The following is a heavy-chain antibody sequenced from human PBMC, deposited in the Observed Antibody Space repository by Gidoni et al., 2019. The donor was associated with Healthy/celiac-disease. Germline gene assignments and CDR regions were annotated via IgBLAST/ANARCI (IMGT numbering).Heavy chain of an antibody. J-gene: IGHJ6*02. V-gene: IGHV3-30*18. D-gene: IGHD6-6*01. CDR3: AKDSGSIAGYMDV. CDR1: GFTFSSYG. Sequence: QVQLVESGGGVVQPGRSLRLSCAASGFTFSSYGMHWVRQAPGKGLEWVAVISYDGSNKYYADSVKGRFTISRDNSKNPLYLQMNSRRAEDTAVYYCAKDSGSIAGYMDVWGQGTTVTVSS. CDR2: ISYDGSNK.